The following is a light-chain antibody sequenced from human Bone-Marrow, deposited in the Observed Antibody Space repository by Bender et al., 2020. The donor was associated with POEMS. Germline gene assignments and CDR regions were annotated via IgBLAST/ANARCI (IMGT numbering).Light chain of an antibody. Sequence: QSVLTQPPSASGSPGQSISISCTGTSSDVGSYKPVSWYQQHPGKAPKLIIFAVTKRPSGVSHRFSGSRSGNTASLTISGLQAEDEADYYCCSYGGDFLLGGGTKLTVL. CDR1: SSDVGSYKP. CDR2: AVT. V-gene: IGLV2-23*02. J-gene: IGLJ2*01. CDR3: CSYGGDFL.